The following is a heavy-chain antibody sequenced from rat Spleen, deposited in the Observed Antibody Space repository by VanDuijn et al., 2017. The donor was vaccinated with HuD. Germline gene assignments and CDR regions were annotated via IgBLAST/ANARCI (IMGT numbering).Heavy chain of an antibody. D-gene: IGHD1-2*01. V-gene: IGHV5-20*01. CDR1: GFTLSDYY. CDR2: ITNTGGST. J-gene: IGHJ3*01. Sequence: EVQLVESGGGLVQPGRSLKLSCAASGFTLSDYYMAWVRQAPTKGLEWIASITNTGGSTYYPDSVKGRFTVSRDNAKSTLYLQMDSLRSEDTATYYCTTRPYYSSLNWFPYWGQGTLVTVSS. CDR3: TTRPYYSSLNWFPY.